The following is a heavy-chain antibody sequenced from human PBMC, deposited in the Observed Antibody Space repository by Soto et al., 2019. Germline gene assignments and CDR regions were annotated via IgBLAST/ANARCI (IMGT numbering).Heavy chain of an antibody. J-gene: IGHJ5*02. CDR1: GGSISSYY. Sequence: SLTCTVSGGSISSYYWSWIRQPPGKGLEWIGYIYYSGSTNYNPSLKSRVTISVDTSKNQFSLKLSSVTAADTAVYYCARDVYGSGDNWFDPWGQGTLVTVSS. V-gene: IGHV4-59*01. D-gene: IGHD3-10*01. CDR2: IYYSGST. CDR3: ARDVYGSGDNWFDP.